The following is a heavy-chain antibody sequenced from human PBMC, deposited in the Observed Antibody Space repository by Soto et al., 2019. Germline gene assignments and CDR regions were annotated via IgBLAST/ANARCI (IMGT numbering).Heavy chain of an antibody. D-gene: IGHD5-18*01. Sequence: GQTLKISCKGSGYSFANYWNAWVRQKPGNGLEWMGIIYPSDSDTRYSPSFQGQVTISADKSISTAFLQWSSLKASDTAIYYCARQNSYGYYYYGMDVWGQGTPVTVSS. CDR2: IYPSDSDT. V-gene: IGHV5-51*01. CDR1: GYSFANYW. CDR3: ARQNSYGYYYYGMDV. J-gene: IGHJ6*02.